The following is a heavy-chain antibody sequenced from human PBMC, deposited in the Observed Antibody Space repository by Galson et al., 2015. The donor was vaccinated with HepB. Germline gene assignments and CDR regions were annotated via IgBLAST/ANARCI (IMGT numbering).Heavy chain of an antibody. V-gene: IGHV3-21*04. Sequence: SLRLSCAASGFTFSSYSMNWVRQAPGKGLEWVSSISSSSSYIYYADSVKGRFTISRDNAKNSLYLQMNSLRAEDTAVYYCAKHDYGYYYYGMDVWGQGTTVTVSS. J-gene: IGHJ6*02. CDR1: GFTFSSYS. D-gene: IGHD4-17*01. CDR2: ISSSSSYI. CDR3: AKHDYGYYYYGMDV.